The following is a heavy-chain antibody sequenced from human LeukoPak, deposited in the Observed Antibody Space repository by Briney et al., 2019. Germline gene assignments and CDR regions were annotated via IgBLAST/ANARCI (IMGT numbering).Heavy chain of an antibody. V-gene: IGHV1-18*01. CDR3: ARVKVVPDLPYYYYMDV. J-gene: IGHJ6*03. D-gene: IGHD2-2*01. Sequence: ASVKVSCKASGYTFTSYGISWVRQAPGQGLEWMGWISAYNGNTNYAQKLQGRVTMTTDTSTSTAYMELRSLRSDDTAVYYCARVKVVPDLPYYYYMDVWGKGTTVTVSS. CDR1: GYTFTSYG. CDR2: ISAYNGNT.